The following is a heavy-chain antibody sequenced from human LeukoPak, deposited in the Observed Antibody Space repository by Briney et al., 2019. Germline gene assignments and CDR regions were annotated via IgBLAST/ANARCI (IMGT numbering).Heavy chain of an antibody. CDR1: GFTFSSYS. CDR3: ASEEELPDAFDI. D-gene: IGHD1-7*01. CDR2: ISSSGSTI. J-gene: IGHJ3*02. Sequence: PGGSLRLSCAASGFTFSSYSMNWVRQAPGKGLEWVSYISSSGSTIYYADSVKGRFTISRDNAKNSLYLQMNSLRAEDTAVYYCASEEELPDAFDIWGQGTMVTVSS. V-gene: IGHV3-48*04.